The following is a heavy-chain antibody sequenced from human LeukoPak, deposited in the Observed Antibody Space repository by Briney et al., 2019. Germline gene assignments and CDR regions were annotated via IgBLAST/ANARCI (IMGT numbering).Heavy chain of an antibody. CDR3: AKATDVAYYFDY. D-gene: IGHD3-16*01. V-gene: IGHV3-23*01. Sequence: GGSLRLSCAASGFTFSIHAMSWVRQAPGKGLKWVSGISGSGDSTYYADSVKGRFTISRDNSKNTLYLQMNSLRAEDTAVYYCAKATDVAYYFDYGGQGTLVTVSS. J-gene: IGHJ4*02. CDR2: ISGSGDST. CDR1: GFTFSIHA.